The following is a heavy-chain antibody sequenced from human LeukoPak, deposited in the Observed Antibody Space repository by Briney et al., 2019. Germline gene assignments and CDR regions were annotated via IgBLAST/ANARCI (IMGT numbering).Heavy chain of an antibody. V-gene: IGHV4-59*11. CDR3: AREVRDFGVVSRDYYYYMDV. CDR1: GVSISGRY. Sequence: SETLSLTCSVSGVSISGRYRSWIRQPPGKGLEWIGSIYYSGSTTYSPSLKSRVTMSVDTAKSQFSLRLSSVTAANTAVYYCAREVRDFGVVSRDYYYYMDVWGKGTTVTVSS. CDR2: IYYSGST. J-gene: IGHJ6*03. D-gene: IGHD3-3*01.